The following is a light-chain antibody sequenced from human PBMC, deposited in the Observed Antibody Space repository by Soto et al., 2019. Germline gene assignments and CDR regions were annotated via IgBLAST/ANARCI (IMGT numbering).Light chain of an antibody. V-gene: IGKV3-20*01. CDR3: QHYGGSVLT. Sequence: EIVLTQSPGALSLSPGERATLSCRTSHDISSSYLAWYQQRRGQAPRLLMYGASTRATGIPDRFSGSGSGTDFTLTISRLEHEDFAVYYCQHYGGSVLTFGGGTKVEIK. CDR1: HDISSSY. CDR2: GAS. J-gene: IGKJ4*01.